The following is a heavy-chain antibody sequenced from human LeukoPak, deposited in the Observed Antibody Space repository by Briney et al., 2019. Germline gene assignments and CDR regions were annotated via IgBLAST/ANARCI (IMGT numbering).Heavy chain of an antibody. D-gene: IGHD2-15*01. V-gene: IGHV1-24*01. CDR3: ATEGYCSGGSCSSFDY. Sequence: GASVKVSCKVSGYTLTELSMHWVRQAPGKGLEWMGGFDPEDGETIYAQKFQGRVTMTEDTSTDTAYMELSSLRSEDTAVYYCATEGYCSGGSCSSFDYWGQGTLVTVSS. J-gene: IGHJ4*02. CDR1: GYTLTELS. CDR2: FDPEDGET.